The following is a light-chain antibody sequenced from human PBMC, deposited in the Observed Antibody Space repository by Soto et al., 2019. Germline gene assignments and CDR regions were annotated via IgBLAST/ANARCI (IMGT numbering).Light chain of an antibody. CDR1: DGPVTSNHY. J-gene: IGLJ2*01. Sequence: QAVVTQEPSLTVSPGGTVTLTCGSSDGPVTSNHYPYWYQQRPGQVPRTLIYDTTNRQSWAPARFSASLVGVKAALTLSGAQPEDEADYYCLLAYSGGRVFGGGTKLTVL. CDR3: LLAYSGGRV. CDR2: DTT. V-gene: IGLV7-46*01.